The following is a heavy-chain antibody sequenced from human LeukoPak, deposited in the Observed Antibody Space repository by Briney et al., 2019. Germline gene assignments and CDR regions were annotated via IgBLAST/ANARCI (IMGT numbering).Heavy chain of an antibody. CDR2: ISYSGST. D-gene: IGHD5-24*01. V-gene: IGHV4-39*07. Sequence: SETLSLTCTVSGGSISSSTYYWGWIRQPPGRGLEWIGSISYSGSTYYNPSLKSRVTISVGTSKNQFSLRLSSVTTADTAVYYCARNYNRFYYYMDVWGKGTTVTVSS. J-gene: IGHJ6*03. CDR3: ARNYNRFYYYMDV. CDR1: GGSISSSTYY.